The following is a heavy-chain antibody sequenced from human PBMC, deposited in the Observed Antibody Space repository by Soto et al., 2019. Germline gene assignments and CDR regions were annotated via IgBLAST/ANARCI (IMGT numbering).Heavy chain of an antibody. Sequence: EVQLVESGGGLVQPGRSLRLSCAASGFTFDDYAMHWVRQAPGKGLEWVSGISWNTGSIGYADSVKGRFTISRDNQKKFLYLEMNTLRPEDTALYYCVKGGGYYSPFDQWGQGSLVTVSS. CDR2: ISWNTGSI. CDR1: GFTFDDYA. V-gene: IGHV3-9*01. CDR3: VKGGGYYSPFDQ. D-gene: IGHD6-25*01. J-gene: IGHJ4*02.